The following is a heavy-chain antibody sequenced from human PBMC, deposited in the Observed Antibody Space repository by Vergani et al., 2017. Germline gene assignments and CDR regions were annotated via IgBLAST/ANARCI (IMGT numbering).Heavy chain of an antibody. V-gene: IGHV4-61*02. D-gene: IGHD7-27*01. CDR2: IYTSGST. Sequence: QVQLQESGPGLVKPSQTLSLTCTVSGGSISSGSYYWSWIRQPAGKGLEWIGRIYTSGSTNYDPSLKGRVTISVETAKNQFSLRLSFVTAADTAVYYCARGGTGDLDYWGQGTLVTVSS. J-gene: IGHJ4*02. CDR1: GGSISSGSYY. CDR3: ARGGTGDLDY.